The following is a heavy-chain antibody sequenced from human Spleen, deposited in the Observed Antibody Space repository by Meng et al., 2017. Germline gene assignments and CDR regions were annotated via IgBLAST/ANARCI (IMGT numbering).Heavy chain of an antibody. CDR1: GFTFSSYE. Sequence: GESLKISCVASGFTFSSYEMNWVRQAPGKGLEWLAYISHSGGTIYYADSVKGRFTVSRDNSENTLFLQMNSLRPEDTAIYFCVRRAAGNFDYWGQGTLVTVSS. V-gene: IGHV3-48*03. J-gene: IGHJ4*02. CDR3: VRRAAGNFDY. CDR2: ISHSGGTI. D-gene: IGHD6-13*01.